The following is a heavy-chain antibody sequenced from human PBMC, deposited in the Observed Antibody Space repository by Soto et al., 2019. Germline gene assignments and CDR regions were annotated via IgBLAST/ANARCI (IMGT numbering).Heavy chain of an antibody. D-gene: IGHD3-10*01. CDR3: ARDTGVLQYYFDY. CDR2: IYYSGST. CDR1: GGSVSSGSYY. V-gene: IGHV4-61*01. J-gene: IGHJ4*02. Sequence: KTSETLSLTCTVSGGSVSSGSYYWSWIRQPPGKGLEWIGYIYYSGSTNYNPSLKSRVTISVDTSKNQFSLKLSSVTAADTAVYYCARDTGVLQYYFDYWGQGTLVTVSS.